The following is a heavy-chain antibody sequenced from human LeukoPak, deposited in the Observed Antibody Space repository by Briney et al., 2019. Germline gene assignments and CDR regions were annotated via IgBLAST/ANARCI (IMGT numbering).Heavy chain of an antibody. Sequence: GGSLRLSGAASGFTFSSYGMHWVRQAPGKGLEWVAFIRYDGSNKYYADSVKGRFTISRDNSKNTLYLQMNSLRAEDTAVYYCAKDRIVVVPAAMGVLDYWGPGTLVTVSS. CDR3: AKDRIVVVPAAMGVLDY. V-gene: IGHV3-30*02. D-gene: IGHD2-2*01. J-gene: IGHJ4*02. CDR1: GFTFSSYG. CDR2: IRYDGSNK.